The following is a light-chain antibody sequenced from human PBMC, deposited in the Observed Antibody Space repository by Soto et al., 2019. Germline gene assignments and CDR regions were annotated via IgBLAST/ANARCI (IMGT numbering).Light chain of an antibody. J-gene: IGKJ1*01. CDR1: RSGSSSY. V-gene: IGKV3-20*01. CDR3: QQYDRSGT. Sequence: ILTPQSQPTLPVSPGERSTLSCSASRSGSSSYLAWCQQKPGQAPRLLIYGASNRATGIPDRISGSGSGTDFTLTISRLEPEDFAVYYCQQYDRSGTFGQGTKVDIK. CDR2: GAS.